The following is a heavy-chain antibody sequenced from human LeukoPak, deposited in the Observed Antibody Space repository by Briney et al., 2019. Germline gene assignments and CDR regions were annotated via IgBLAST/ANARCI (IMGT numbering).Heavy chain of an antibody. J-gene: IGHJ6*03. CDR1: GGSISSSNW. V-gene: IGHV4-4*02. CDR3: ARVTGQFYFYYYMDV. D-gene: IGHD7-27*01. CDR2: IYHSGST. Sequence: SETLSLTCAVSGGSISSSNWWSWVRQPPGKGLEWIGEIYHSGSTYYNPSLKSRVTISLDTSKNEFSLKLSSVTAADTAVYYCARVTGQFYFYYYMDVWGKGTTVTVSS.